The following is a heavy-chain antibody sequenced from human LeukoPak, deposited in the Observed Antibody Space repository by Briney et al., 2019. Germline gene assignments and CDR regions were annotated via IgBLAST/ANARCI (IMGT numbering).Heavy chain of an antibody. Sequence: PGGSLRLSCAASGFTFSSYAMSWVRQAPGKGLEWVSAISGSGGSTYYADSVKGRFTISGDNSKNTLYLQMNSLRAEDTAVYYCAKFVVVVAATFENYFDYWGQGTLVTVSS. CDR3: AKFVVVVAATFENYFDY. J-gene: IGHJ4*02. D-gene: IGHD2-15*01. CDR1: GFTFSSYA. V-gene: IGHV3-23*01. CDR2: ISGSGGST.